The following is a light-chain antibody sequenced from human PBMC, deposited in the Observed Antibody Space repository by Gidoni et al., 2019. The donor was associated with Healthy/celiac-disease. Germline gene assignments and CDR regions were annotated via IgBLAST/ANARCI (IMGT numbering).Light chain of an antibody. J-gene: IGKJ2*01. V-gene: IGKV3-20*01. CDR2: GAS. CDR1: QSVSSSY. Sequence: EIVLTQSPGTLSFSPGARATLSCRASQSVSSSYLSWYQQKPGQAPRLLIYGASSRATGIPDRFSGSGSGTDFTLTISRLEPEDFAVYYCQQYGSSPRYTFGQGTKLEIK. CDR3: QQYGSSPRYT.